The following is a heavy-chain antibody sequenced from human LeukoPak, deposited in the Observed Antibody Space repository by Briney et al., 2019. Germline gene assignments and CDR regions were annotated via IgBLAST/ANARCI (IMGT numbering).Heavy chain of an antibody. Sequence: GGSLRLSCAASGFTFSSYSVNWVRQAPGKGLEWVSSISSSSSYIYYADSVKGRFTISRDNAKNSLYLQMNSLRAEDTAVYYRARALWFGELFHDAFDIWGQGTMVTVSS. CDR2: ISSSSSYI. J-gene: IGHJ3*02. V-gene: IGHV3-21*01. CDR3: ARALWFGELFHDAFDI. D-gene: IGHD3-10*01. CDR1: GFTFSSYS.